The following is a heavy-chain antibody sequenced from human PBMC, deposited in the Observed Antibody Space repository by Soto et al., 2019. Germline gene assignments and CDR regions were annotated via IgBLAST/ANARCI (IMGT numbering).Heavy chain of an antibody. V-gene: IGHV4-39*01. CDR3: ARSGGRDYWFDP. CDR2: IYYSGST. CDR1: GGSISSSSYY. J-gene: IGHJ5*02. Sequence: SETLSLTCTVSGGSISSSSYYWGWIRQPPGKGLEWIGSIYYSGSTYYNPSLKSRVTISLDTSKNQFSLKLSSVTAADTAVYYCARSGGRDYWFDPWGQGTLVTVSS. D-gene: IGHD2-21*02.